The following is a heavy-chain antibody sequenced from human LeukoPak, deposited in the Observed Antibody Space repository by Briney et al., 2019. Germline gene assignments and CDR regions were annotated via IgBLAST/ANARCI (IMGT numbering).Heavy chain of an antibody. Sequence: ASVKVSCKASGYTFTTYGITWVRQAPGPGLEWMGWISAYNGNTNYAQNLQGRVTVTTDTSTSTAYMELRSLRSDDTAAYYCARTRYRSGWYPFDYWGQGTQVTVSS. D-gene: IGHD6-19*01. CDR1: GYTFTTYG. CDR2: ISAYNGNT. J-gene: IGHJ4*02. V-gene: IGHV1-18*04. CDR3: ARTRYRSGWYPFDY.